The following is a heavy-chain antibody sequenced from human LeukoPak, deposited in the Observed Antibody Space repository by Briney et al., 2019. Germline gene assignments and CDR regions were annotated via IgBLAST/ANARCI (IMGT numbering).Heavy chain of an antibody. J-gene: IGHJ4*02. CDR3: ARGQSVEMATWTFDY. V-gene: IGHV3-21*01. CDR1: GFTFSSYS. D-gene: IGHD5-24*01. Sequence: GGSQRLSCAASGFTFSSYSMNWVRQAPGKGLEWVSSISSSSSYIYYADSVKGRFTISRDNAKNSLYLQMNSLRAEDTAVYYCARGQSVEMATWTFDYWGQGTLVTVSS. CDR2: ISSSSSYI.